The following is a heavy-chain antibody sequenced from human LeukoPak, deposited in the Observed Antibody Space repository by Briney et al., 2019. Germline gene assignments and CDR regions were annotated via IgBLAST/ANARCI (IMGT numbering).Heavy chain of an antibody. CDR3: ARGQYCSGGSCYLYYFDY. V-gene: IGHV4-39*01. Sequence: SETLSLTRTVSGGSISSSSYYWGWIRQPPGKGLEWIGSIYYSGSTYYNPSLKSRVTISVDTSKNQFSLKLSSVTAADTAVYYCARGQYCSGGSCYLYYFDYWGQGTLVTVSS. CDR2: IYYSGST. CDR1: GGSISSSSYY. J-gene: IGHJ4*02. D-gene: IGHD2-15*01.